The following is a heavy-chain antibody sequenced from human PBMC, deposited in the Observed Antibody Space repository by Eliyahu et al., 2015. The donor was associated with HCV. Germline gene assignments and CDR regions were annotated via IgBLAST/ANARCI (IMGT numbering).Heavy chain of an antibody. Sequence: QVQLQESGPGLVKASETLSLTCTVSGGSIXTYYWSWIRQPPGKGLEWIGYVHYSGSTNYNPSLKSRVTISVDTSKNQFSLNLTSVTAADTAVYYCASGGGGIAVAGTGGWFDPWGQGTLVTVSS. J-gene: IGHJ5*02. V-gene: IGHV4-59*01. CDR2: VHYSGST. CDR1: GGSIXTYY. D-gene: IGHD6-19*01. CDR3: ASGGGGIAVAGTGGWFDP.